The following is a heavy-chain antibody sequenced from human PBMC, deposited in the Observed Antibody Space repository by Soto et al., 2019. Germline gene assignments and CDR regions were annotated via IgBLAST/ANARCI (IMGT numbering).Heavy chain of an antibody. CDR3: VRVVAIPGAPVN. J-gene: IGHJ4*02. CDR2: IFPIVDTS. D-gene: IGHD2-15*01. CDR1: GGTFSSYA. V-gene: IGHV1-69*12. Sequence: QVQLVQSGAEVRQPASSVKVSCKTSGGTFSSYAISWVRQAPGQGLEWMGGIFPIVDTSTYAQKFQGRVTIXACXSTSTGYLELSSLRSDATAVYYCVRVVAIPGAPVNWGQGTLFTVSS.